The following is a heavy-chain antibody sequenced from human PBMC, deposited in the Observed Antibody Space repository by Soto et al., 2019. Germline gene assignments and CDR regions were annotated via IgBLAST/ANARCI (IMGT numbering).Heavy chain of an antibody. D-gene: IGHD5-12*01. CDR1: GYSISSGYY. Sequence: SETLSLTCTVSGYSISSGYYWGWIRQPPGKGLEWIGSIYHSGSTYYNPSLKSRVTISVDTSKNQFSLKLSSVTAADTAVYYCAREGYNAFDIWGQGTMVTVSS. CDR2: IYHSGST. CDR3: AREGYNAFDI. J-gene: IGHJ3*02. V-gene: IGHV4-38-2*02.